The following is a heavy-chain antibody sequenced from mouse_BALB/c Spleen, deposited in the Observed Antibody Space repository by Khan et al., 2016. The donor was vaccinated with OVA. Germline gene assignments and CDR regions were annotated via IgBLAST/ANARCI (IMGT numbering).Heavy chain of an antibody. CDR2: VSTGGSYT. CDR1: GFTFSTYG. D-gene: IGHD1-1*01. Sequence: EVELVESGGDLVKPGGSLKLSCAASGFTFSTYGMSWVRQTPDKRLEWVATVSTGGSYTYYPDSVKGRFTISRDNAKNTLYLQISGLKSEDTAMFYCTRLAYYYDSEGLANWGKGTLVTVS. V-gene: IGHV5-6*01. J-gene: IGHJ3*01. CDR3: TRLAYYYDSEGLAN.